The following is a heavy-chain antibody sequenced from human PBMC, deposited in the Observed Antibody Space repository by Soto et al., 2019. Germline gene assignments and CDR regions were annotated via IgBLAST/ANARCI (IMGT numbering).Heavy chain of an antibody. D-gene: IGHD2-8*01. CDR1: GYSFPSYW. V-gene: IGHV5-51*01. CDR2: VYPGDSDT. Sequence: GESLKISCTGSGYSFPSYWIVWVREMPGKGREWMGIVYPGDSDTTYSPSFQGQVTISADKSISTAYLQWSSLKASDTAMYYCARLSGCNNGVRYQFDYRGQGTLDTASS. J-gene: IGHJ4*02. CDR3: ARLSGCNNGVRYQFDY.